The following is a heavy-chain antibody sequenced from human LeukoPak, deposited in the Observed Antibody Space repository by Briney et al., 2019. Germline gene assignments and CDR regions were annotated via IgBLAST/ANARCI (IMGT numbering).Heavy chain of an antibody. D-gene: IGHD6-13*01. J-gene: IGHJ5*02. CDR1: GFTFSSYW. CDR3: TRGIAEAFDP. CDR2: INTDGGFT. V-gene: IGHV3-74*01. Sequence: GGSLRLSCAASGFTFSSYWIHWVRQAPGKGLVWVSRINTDGGFTDYADSVKGRFTVSRDNGKNTVYLQMNSLGDEDTAVYYCTRGIAEAFDPWGPGTLVTVSS.